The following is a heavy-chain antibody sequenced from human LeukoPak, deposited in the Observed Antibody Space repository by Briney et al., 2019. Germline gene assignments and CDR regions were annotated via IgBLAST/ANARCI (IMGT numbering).Heavy chain of an antibody. V-gene: IGHV1-46*01. J-gene: IGHJ4*02. CDR3: ATVVLDYFGSGSYSFDY. CDR2: INPSGGST. D-gene: IGHD3-10*01. Sequence: GASVKVSCKASGYTFTSYYMHWVRQAPGQGLEWMGIINPSGGSTSYAQKFQGRVTMTRDTSTSTVYMELSSLRSEDTAVYYCATVVLDYFGSGSYSFDYWGQGTLVTVSS. CDR1: GYTFTSYY.